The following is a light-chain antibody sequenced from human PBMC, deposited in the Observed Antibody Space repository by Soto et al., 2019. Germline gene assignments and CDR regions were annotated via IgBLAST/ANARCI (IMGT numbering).Light chain of an antibody. Sequence: EIVLTQSPATLSVSPGESATLSCRASQSVSRHLAWYQQKPGQAPRVLIYNASTRATGIPATFSGSGSGTEFTLTISSLQSEDFAVYYCLQYSDWPPRYTFGQVTKLEIK. CDR1: QSVSRH. J-gene: IGKJ2*01. CDR3: LQYSDWPPRYT. CDR2: NAS. V-gene: IGKV3-15*01.